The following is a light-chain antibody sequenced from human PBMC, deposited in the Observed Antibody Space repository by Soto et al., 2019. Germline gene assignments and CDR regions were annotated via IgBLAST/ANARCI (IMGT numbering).Light chain of an antibody. CDR2: QDT. Sequence: SYELTQPPSVSVSPGQTASITCSGDKLGDKYGCWYQQKPGQSPVLVIYQDTKRPSGIPERFSCSNSGNTATLTISGTQAMDEADYYCQAWDSSTVVFGGGTKLTVL. J-gene: IGLJ2*01. V-gene: IGLV3-1*01. CDR3: QAWDSSTVV. CDR1: KLGDKY.